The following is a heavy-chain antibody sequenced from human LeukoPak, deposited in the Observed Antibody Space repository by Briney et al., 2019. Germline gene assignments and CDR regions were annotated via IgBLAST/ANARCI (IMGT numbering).Heavy chain of an antibody. J-gene: IGHJ6*03. D-gene: IGHD6-13*01. Sequence: GGSLRLSCAASGFTSSSYEMNWVRQAPGKGLEWVAVISYDGSNKYYADSVKGRFTISRDNSKNTLYLQMNSLRAEDTAVYYCAKDLLPAAAGDYYYYMDVWGKGTTVTISS. V-gene: IGHV3-30*04. CDR1: GFTSSSYE. CDR3: AKDLLPAAAGDYYYYMDV. CDR2: ISYDGSNK.